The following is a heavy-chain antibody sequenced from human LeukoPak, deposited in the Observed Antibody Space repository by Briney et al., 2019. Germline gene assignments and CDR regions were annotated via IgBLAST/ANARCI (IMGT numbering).Heavy chain of an antibody. CDR3: ARMGRSGSYYAIDY. CDR1: GYTFTSYD. Sequence: ASVKVSCTASGYTFTSYDINWVRQATGQELEWMGWMNPNSGNTGYAQKFQGRVTMTRNTSISTAYMELSSLRSEDTAVYYCARMGRSGSYYAIDYWGQGTLVTVSS. V-gene: IGHV1-8*01. D-gene: IGHD1-26*01. CDR2: MNPNSGNT. J-gene: IGHJ4*02.